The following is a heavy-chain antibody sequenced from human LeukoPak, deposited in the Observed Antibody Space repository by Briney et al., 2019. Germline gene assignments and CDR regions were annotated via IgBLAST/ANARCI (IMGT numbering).Heavy chain of an antibody. J-gene: IGHJ4*02. CDR3: ARETAGYSYGTLGVY. CDR1: GFTFSSYS. CDR2: ISSSSSTI. V-gene: IGHV3-48*01. D-gene: IGHD5-18*01. Sequence: GGSLRLSCAASGFTFSSYSMNWVRQAPGKGLEWVSYISSSSSTIYYADSVKGRFAISRDNAKYSLYLQMNSLRAEDTAVYYCARETAGYSYGTLGVYWGQGTLVTVSS.